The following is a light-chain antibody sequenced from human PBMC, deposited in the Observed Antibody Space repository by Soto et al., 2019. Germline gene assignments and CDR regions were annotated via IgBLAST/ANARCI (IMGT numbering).Light chain of an antibody. Sequence: EIVMTQSPATLSVSPGERATLSCRASQSVSSYLAWYQQKPGQAPRLLIYDASNRATGIPARFSGSGSGTEFTLTISGLQPEDFAVYYCQQYGSSPLTFGGGTKVDI. CDR1: QSVSSY. J-gene: IGKJ4*01. CDR2: DAS. V-gene: IGKV3D-15*02. CDR3: QQYGSSPLT.